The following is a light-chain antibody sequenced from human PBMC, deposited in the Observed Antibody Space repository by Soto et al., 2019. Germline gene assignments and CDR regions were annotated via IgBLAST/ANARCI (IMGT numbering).Light chain of an antibody. Sequence: VLTQSPGTLSLSPGERATLSCRAGQSVRSTYLAWYQQKPGQAPRLLIYGGSNRATGSPDRFSGSGSGTDFTLTISRLETEDSAVYYCQQYDNSPMYTFGQGTKLEIK. J-gene: IGKJ2*01. CDR1: QSVRSTY. V-gene: IGKV3-20*01. CDR2: GGS. CDR3: QQYDNSPMYT.